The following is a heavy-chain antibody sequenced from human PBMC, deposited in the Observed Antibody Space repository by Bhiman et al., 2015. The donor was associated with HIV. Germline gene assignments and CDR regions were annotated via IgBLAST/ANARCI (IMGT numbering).Heavy chain of an antibody. CDR1: GFAFSTYK. V-gene: IGHV3-13*01. J-gene: IGHJ3*01. CDR3: ARALPILGEHAFDL. CDR2: IGAAGDT. D-gene: IGHD1-26*01. Sequence: EGQLVESGGGLAYPGGSLRLSCVASGFAFSTYKMNWVRQVTGKSLEWVSAIGAAGDTYYPGTVKGRFTISRENAKNSLYLQMNSLSAGDTAVYYCARALPILGEHAFDLWGQGTMVTVSS.